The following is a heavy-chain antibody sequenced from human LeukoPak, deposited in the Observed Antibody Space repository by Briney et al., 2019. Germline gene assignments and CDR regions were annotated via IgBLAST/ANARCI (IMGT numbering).Heavy chain of an antibody. J-gene: IGHJ4*02. V-gene: IGHV3-21*01. D-gene: IGHD6-19*01. CDR3: ARTFIAVAGLYDF. Sequence: GGSLRLSCAASGFTFSSYEMNWVRQAPGKGLEWVSSISHSSSYIYYADSVKGRFTISRDNAKKSLYLQMDSLRAEDTAVYYCARTFIAVAGLYDFWGQGTLVTVSS. CDR2: ISHSSSYI. CDR1: GFTFSSYE.